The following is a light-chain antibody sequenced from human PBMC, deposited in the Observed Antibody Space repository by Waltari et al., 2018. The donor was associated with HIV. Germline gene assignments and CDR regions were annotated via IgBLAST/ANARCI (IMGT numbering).Light chain of an antibody. CDR1: QNIRTF. CDR2: AAS. J-gene: IGKJ1*01. V-gene: IGKV1-39*01. CDR3: HQTRSFPLT. Sequence: DIHMTQSPSSLSASVGDRVTISCRASQNIRTFLNWNLQKPGQVPRLLIYAASNLQSVVPSRFSGSGSVTDFTLTISSLQPEEFATYYWHQTRSFPLTFGQGP.